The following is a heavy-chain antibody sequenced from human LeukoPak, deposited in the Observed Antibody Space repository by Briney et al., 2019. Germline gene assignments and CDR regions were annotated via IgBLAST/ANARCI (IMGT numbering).Heavy chain of an antibody. CDR2: ISGSGGST. Sequence: GGSLRLSCAASGFTFSSYAMSWVRQAPGKGLEWVSAISGSGGSTYYADSVKGRFTISRDNSKNTLYLQMNSLRAEDTAVYYCAKDVLNYYDSSGYGYFQHWGQGTLVTVSS. D-gene: IGHD3-22*01. V-gene: IGHV3-23*01. J-gene: IGHJ1*01. CDR1: GFTFSSYA. CDR3: AKDVLNYYDSSGYGYFQH.